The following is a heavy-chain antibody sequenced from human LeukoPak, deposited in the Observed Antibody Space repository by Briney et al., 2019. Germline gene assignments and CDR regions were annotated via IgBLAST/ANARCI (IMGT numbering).Heavy chain of an antibody. Sequence: GGSLRLSCAASGFTFSSYAMHWVRQAPGKGLEWVGRSRIKADNYITQYAASVRDRFTIPRDESKSWLYLQMNSLKIEDTAIYYCARGYHSFDFWGQGTMVTVSS. V-gene: IGHV3-72*01. D-gene: IGHD2-2*01. CDR3: ARGYHSFDF. CDR2: SRIKADNYIT. J-gene: IGHJ3*01. CDR1: GFTFSSYA.